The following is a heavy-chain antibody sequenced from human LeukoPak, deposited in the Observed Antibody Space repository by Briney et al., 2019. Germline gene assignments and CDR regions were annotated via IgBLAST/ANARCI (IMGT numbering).Heavy chain of an antibody. D-gene: IGHD2-15*01. J-gene: IGHJ4*02. V-gene: IGHV4-59*01. Sequence: SETLSLTCTVSGGSISSYYWTWLRQPPGKGLGWIGYFYHSGSSNYNPSPKSRVTISGDTSKNQFSLNLTSVTAADTAVYYCARAGYCSGGTCYSGSFDYWGQGTLVTVSS. CDR1: GGSISSYY. CDR2: FYHSGSS. CDR3: ARAGYCSGGTCYSGSFDY.